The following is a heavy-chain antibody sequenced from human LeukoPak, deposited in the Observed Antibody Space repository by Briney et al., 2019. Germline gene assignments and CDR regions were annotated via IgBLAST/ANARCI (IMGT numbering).Heavy chain of an antibody. J-gene: IGHJ4*02. CDR3: ASGSRRFDY. CDR1: GFTFSTYT. Sequence: PGGSLRLSCAASGFTFSTYTMNWVRQAPGKGLEWISCIYKTGNTIYYADSVKGRFTISRDNAKNSLYLQMNNLRDEDAAVYYCASGSRRFDYWGQGTLVTVSS. V-gene: IGHV3-48*02. CDR2: IYKTGNTI. D-gene: IGHD5-12*01.